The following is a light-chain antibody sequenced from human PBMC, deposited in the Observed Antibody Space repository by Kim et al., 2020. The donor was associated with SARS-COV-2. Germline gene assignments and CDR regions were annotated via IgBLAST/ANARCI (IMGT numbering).Light chain of an antibody. J-gene: IGKJ4*01. V-gene: IGKV1-6*01. CDR3: LQDNDYPLT. CDR2: ATS. Sequence: AIQMTQSPSSLSASVGDRVTITCRASQGIRNDLGWYQQKPGRAPNLLFYATSTLQSGVPSRFSGSGSGTDFTLTISSLQPEDVATYYCLQDNDYPLTFGGGTKVDIK. CDR1: QGIRND.